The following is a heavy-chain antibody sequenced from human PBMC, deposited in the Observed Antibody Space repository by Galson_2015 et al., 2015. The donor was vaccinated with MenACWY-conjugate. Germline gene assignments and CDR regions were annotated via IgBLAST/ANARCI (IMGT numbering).Heavy chain of an antibody. Sequence: SETLSLTCTASYVSITSSDYYGAWIRQSPGKGLEWIGTVFYNGTTYYNPSLKSRVTISVDTSKNQIFLNLNSATAADTALYYCARESSYCSGGTCGYFWGQGTLVTVS. CDR2: VFYNGTT. CDR3: ARESSYCSGGTCGYF. J-gene: IGHJ4*02. V-gene: IGHV4-39*07. CDR1: YVSITSSDYY. D-gene: IGHD2-15*01.